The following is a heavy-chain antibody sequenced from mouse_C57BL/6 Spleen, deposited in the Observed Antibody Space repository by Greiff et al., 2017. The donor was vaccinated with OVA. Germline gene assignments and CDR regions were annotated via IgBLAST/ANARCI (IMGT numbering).Heavy chain of an antibody. CDR3: ARNSDYDYPSWFAY. V-gene: IGHV2-2*01. CDR2: IWSGGST. Sequence: QVQLKQSGPGLVQPSQSLSITCTVSGFSLTSYGVHWVRQSPGKGLEWLGVIWSGGSTDTNAAFISRLSISKDNSKSQGVFKMNRLQADDTAIYYCARNSDYDYPSWFAYWGQGTLVTVSA. J-gene: IGHJ3*01. CDR1: GFSLTSYG. D-gene: IGHD2-4*01.